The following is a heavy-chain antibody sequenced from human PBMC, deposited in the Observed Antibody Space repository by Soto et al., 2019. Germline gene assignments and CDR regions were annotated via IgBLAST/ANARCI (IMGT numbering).Heavy chain of an antibody. D-gene: IGHD1-26*01. CDR1: GYTFTSYG. CDR3: ARVARIAGSYTYFDY. CDR2: ISAYNGNT. Sequence: ASVKVSCKASGYTFTSYGISWVRQAPGQGLEWMGWISAYNGNTNYAQKLQGRVTITRDTSASTAYMELSSLRSEDTAVYYCARVARIAGSYTYFDYWGQGTLVTVSS. J-gene: IGHJ4*02. V-gene: IGHV1-18*01.